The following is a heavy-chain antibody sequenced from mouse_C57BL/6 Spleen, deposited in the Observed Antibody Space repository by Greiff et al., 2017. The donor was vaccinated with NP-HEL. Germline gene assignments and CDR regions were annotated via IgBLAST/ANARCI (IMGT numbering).Heavy chain of an antibody. Sequence: VQLQQSGPELVKPGASVKISCKASGYAFSSSWMNWVKQRPGKGLEWIGRIYPGDGDTNYNGKFKGKATLTADKSSSTAYMQLSSLTSEVSAVYFFARAHYYGSSSYAMDYWGQGTSVTVSS. J-gene: IGHJ4*01. CDR1: GYAFSSSW. V-gene: IGHV1-82*01. D-gene: IGHD1-1*01. CDR2: IYPGDGDT. CDR3: ARAHYYGSSSYAMDY.